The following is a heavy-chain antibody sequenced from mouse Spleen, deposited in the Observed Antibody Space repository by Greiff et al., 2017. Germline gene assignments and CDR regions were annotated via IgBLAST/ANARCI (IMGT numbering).Heavy chain of an antibody. CDR2: IYPSDSYT. Sequence: QVQLQQPGAELVRPGASVKLSCKASGYTFTSYWINWVKQRPGQGLEWIGNIYPSDSYTNYNQKFKDKATLTVDKSSSTAYMQLSSPTSEDSAVYYCTRRAYYRYYFDYWGQGTTLTVSS. CDR1: GYTFTSYW. V-gene: IGHV1-69*02. D-gene: IGHD2-14*01. J-gene: IGHJ2*01. CDR3: TRRAYYRYYFDY.